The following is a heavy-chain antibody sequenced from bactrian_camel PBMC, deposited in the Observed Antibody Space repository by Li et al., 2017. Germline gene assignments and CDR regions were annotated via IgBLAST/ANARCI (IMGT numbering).Heavy chain of an antibody. Sequence: HVQLVESGGGSVQAGASLTLSCEVSGSTASSNVIGWFRQVPGKEREGVSMINTAGATRYADSAKGRFTISRDKAKNTLYLQMNSLKPEDTAIYYCAADERAGICSFDAARYANWGQGTQVTVS. D-gene: IGHD6*01. J-gene: IGHJ4*01. CDR2: INTAGAT. V-gene: IGHV3S53*01. CDR3: AADERAGICSFDAARYAN. CDR1: GSTASSNV.